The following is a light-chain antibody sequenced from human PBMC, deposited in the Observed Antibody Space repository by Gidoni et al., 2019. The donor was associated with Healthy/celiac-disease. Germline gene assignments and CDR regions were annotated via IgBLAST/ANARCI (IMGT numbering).Light chain of an antibody. CDR1: KMGDKY. CDR2: QDS. V-gene: IGLV3-1*01. J-gene: IGLJ2*01. Sequence: SSALTQPTSVSVSPGQTASITCSGDKMGDKYACWYQQKPGQSPVLVIYQDSKRPSGIPERFSGSNSGNTATLTISGTQAMDEADYYCQAWDSSTAVFGGGTKLTVL. CDR3: QAWDSSTAV.